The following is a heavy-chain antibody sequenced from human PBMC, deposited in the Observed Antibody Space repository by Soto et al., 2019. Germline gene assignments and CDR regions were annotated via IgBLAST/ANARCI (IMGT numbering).Heavy chain of an antibody. D-gene: IGHD6-6*01. V-gene: IGHV4-59*01. Sequence: SETLSLTCTVSGGSISDFYWSWIRQPPGKGLEWIGYIYYSGSTNYNPSLKSRVTISVDTSKNQFSLNLRSMSPADTAVYYCARVGRLAARTFDYWGPGTLVTVYS. CDR3: ARVGRLAARTFDY. CDR1: GGSISDFY. J-gene: IGHJ4*02. CDR2: IYYSGST.